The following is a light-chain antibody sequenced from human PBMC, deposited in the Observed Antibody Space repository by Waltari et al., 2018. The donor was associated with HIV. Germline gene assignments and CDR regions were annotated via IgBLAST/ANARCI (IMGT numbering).Light chain of an antibody. J-gene: IGLJ3*02. CDR1: NLGDKY. V-gene: IGLV3-1*01. CDR2: QDD. CDR3: QAWDSSAVV. Sequence: SYDLSQPPSVFVSPGQTASITCSGDNLGDKYVSWYQQYPGQSPVLVIYQDDRRPSGIPERFSGSNSGTTATLTIGGTQTMDEADYYCQAWDSSAVVFGRGTKLTVL.